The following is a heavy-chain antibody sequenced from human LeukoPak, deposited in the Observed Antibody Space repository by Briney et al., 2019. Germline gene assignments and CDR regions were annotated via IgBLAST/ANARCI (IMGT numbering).Heavy chain of an antibody. CDR3: AREEDNTASTIFDY. CDR2: IKQDGSEK. Sequence: PGGSLRLSCAASGFTFSSYWMSWVRQAPGKGLEGVANIKQDGSEKYYVDSVKGRFTISRDNAKNSLYLQMNSLRAEDTAVYYCAREEDNTASTIFDYWGQGTLVTVSS. D-gene: IGHD5-18*01. J-gene: IGHJ4*02. CDR1: GFTFSSYW. V-gene: IGHV3-7*01.